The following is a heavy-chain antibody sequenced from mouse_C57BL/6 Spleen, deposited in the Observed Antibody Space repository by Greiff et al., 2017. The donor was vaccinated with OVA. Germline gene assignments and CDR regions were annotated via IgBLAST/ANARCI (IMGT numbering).Heavy chain of an antibody. Sequence: QVQLQQSGAELVKPGASVKISCKASGYAFSSYWMNWVKQRPGQGLEWIGQIYPGDGDTNYNGKFKGKATLTADKSSSTAYMPLSSLTSEDSAVYFCARKVLDCYFDVWGTGTTVTVSS. J-gene: IGHJ1*03. V-gene: IGHV1-80*01. CDR3: ARKVLDCYFDV. CDR1: GYAFSSYW. CDR2: IYPGDGDT. D-gene: IGHD1-3*01.